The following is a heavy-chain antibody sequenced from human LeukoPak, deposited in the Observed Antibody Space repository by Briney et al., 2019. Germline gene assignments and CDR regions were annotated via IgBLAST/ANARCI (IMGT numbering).Heavy chain of an antibody. CDR2: ISYDGTDK. CDR1: GFTFTSNA. CDR3: VRGVFNWPAARIDY. Sequence: QPGRSLRLSCAASGFTFTSNAMHWVRQAPGKGLEGVSVISYDGTDKYYADSVKGRFTISRDNSNNTLNLELKSLRVEDTAVYYCVRGVFNWPAARIDYWGQGTLVTVSS. V-gene: IGHV3-30-3*01. J-gene: IGHJ4*02. D-gene: IGHD6-13*01.